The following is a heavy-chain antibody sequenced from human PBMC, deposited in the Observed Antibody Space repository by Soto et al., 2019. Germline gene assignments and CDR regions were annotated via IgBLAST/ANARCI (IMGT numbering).Heavy chain of an antibody. CDR3: DRVTTVPTTYYYYSGMDV. CDR1: GYTFTSYY. J-gene: IGHJ6*02. Sequence: ASVKVSCKASGYTFTSYYMHWVRQAPGQGLEWMGIINPSGGSTSYAQKFQGRVTMTRDTSTITVYIQLSSLRSEDTAVYYCDRVTTVPTTYYYYSGMDVWG. CDR2: INPSGGST. V-gene: IGHV1-46*01. D-gene: IGHD4-4*01.